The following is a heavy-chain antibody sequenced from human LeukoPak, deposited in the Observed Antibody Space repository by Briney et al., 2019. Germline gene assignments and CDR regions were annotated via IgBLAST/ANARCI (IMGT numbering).Heavy chain of an antibody. Sequence: SETLSLTCTVSGGSISTDRYYWSWIRQPAGKGLEWIGRIYPSGSTNYSPSLKSRVTMSVDTSKNQFSLTLNSVTAADTAVYCCARAYGYGQTYFDYWGQGTRVTVSS. J-gene: IGHJ4*02. V-gene: IGHV4-61*02. CDR3: ARAYGYGQTYFDY. CDR1: GGSISTDRYY. CDR2: IYPSGST. D-gene: IGHD4-17*01.